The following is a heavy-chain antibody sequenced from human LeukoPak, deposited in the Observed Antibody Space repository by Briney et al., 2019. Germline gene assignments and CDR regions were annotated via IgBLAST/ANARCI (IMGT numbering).Heavy chain of an antibody. CDR3: AKDKLDY. J-gene: IGHJ4*02. V-gene: IGHV3-23*01. CDR2: IGGSGGST. Sequence: GGSLRLSCAASGFTLSTYNMNWVRQAPGKGLEWVSAIGGSGGSTYYADSVKGRFTISRDNSKNTLYLQMNSLRAEDTAVYYCAKDKLDYWGQGTLVTVSS. CDR1: GFTLSTYN.